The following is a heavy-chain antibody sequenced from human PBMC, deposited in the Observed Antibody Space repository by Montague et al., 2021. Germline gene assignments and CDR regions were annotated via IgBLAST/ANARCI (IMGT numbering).Heavy chain of an antibody. CDR3: ARASLGIVVVNMDV. J-gene: IGHJ6*03. Sequence: SLRLSCAASGFTFTSFTMTWVRQAPGKGLEWLSSIASSSIYIQYADSVKGRFTISRDNAENSVYLQMNYLRAEDTAVYYCARASLGIVVVNMDVWGKGTTVTVSS. V-gene: IGHV3-21*01. D-gene: IGHD2-2*03. CDR1: GFTFTSFT. CDR2: IASSSIYI.